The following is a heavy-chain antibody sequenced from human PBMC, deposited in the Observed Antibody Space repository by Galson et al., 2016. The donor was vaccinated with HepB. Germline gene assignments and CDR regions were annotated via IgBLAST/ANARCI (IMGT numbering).Heavy chain of an antibody. CDR1: GGSISSNTLY. Sequence: LSLTCSVSGGSISSNTLYWGWIRQPPGKGLEWSGSVSYSGRALYQPSLKSRVTISVDTSNNQFSLRLSTVTAADTAVYYLATYSTSPGRFGYWGQGTPVTVSS. V-gene: IGHV4-39*01. CDR3: ATYSTSPGRFGY. J-gene: IGHJ4*02. CDR2: VSYSGRA. D-gene: IGHD2-2*01.